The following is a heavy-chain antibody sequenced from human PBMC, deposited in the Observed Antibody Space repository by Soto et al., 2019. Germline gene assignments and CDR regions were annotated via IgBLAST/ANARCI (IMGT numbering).Heavy chain of an antibody. J-gene: IGHJ5*02. CDR2: IIPIFGTA. Sequence: SVKVSCKASGGTFSSYAISWVRQTPGQGLERMGGIIPIFGTANYAQKFQGRVTITADESTSTAYMELSSLRSEDTAVYYCARRPAATDNWFDPWGQGTLVTVSS. V-gene: IGHV1-69*13. CDR3: ARRPAATDNWFDP. D-gene: IGHD2-2*01. CDR1: GGTFSSYA.